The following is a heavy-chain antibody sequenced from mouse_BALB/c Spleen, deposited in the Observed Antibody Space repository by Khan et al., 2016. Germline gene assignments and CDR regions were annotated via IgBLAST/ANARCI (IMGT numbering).Heavy chain of an antibody. J-gene: IGHJ4*01. V-gene: IGHV5-9-2*01. Sequence: EVELVESGGGLVKPGGSLKLSCAASGFTFSSYGMSWVRQTPEKRLEWVATIRGGGSYTYYPDSVKGRFTISRVNAKNKLYLQKSSLRSEDAALYYSARNYCNSDPDYWGQGTSVTVSS. D-gene: IGHD1-1*01. CDR3: ARNYCNSDPDY. CDR2: IRGGGSYT. CDR1: GFTFSSYG.